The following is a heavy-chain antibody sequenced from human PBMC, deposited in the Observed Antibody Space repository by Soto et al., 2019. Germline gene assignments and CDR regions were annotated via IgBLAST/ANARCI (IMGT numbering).Heavy chain of an antibody. J-gene: IGHJ6*02. V-gene: IGHV3-66*01. CDR1: GFTVSSNY. CDR3: ARDYYDRSGYYPDYYYGLDG. Sequence: GGSLRLSCAASGFTVSSNYMSWVRQAPGKGLEWVSVIYSGGSTYYADSVKGRFTISRDNSKNTLYLQMNSLRAEDTAVYYCARDYYDRSGYYPDYYYGLDGWGQGTTVTVAS. CDR2: IYSGGST. D-gene: IGHD3-22*01.